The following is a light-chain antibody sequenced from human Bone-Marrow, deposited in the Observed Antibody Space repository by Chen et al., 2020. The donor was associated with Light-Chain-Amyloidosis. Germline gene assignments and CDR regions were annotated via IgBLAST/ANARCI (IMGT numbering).Light chain of an antibody. Sequence: SYELTQPPSVSVSPGQTARMTCSGDDLPTKYAYWYQQKPGQATVLVIHRDTERPAGISGRFSGSSTGTTATLTISGVQAEDEADYHCQSADSSGTYEVIFGGGTKLTVL. CDR1: DLPTKY. J-gene: IGLJ2*01. CDR3: QSADSSGTYEVI. V-gene: IGLV3-25*03. CDR2: RDT.